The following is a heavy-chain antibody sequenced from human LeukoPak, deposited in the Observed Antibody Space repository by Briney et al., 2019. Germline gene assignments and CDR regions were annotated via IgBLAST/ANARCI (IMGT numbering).Heavy chain of an antibody. CDR2: IRYDGSNK. CDR1: GFTFSSYG. V-gene: IGHV3-30*02. J-gene: IGHJ4*02. D-gene: IGHD5-18*01. CDR3: AKFSLVLDSYGYEGDY. Sequence: PGGSLRLSCAASGFTFSSYGMHWVRQAPGKGLEWVAFIRYDGSNKYYADSVKGRFTISRDNSKNTLYLQMNSLRAEDTAVYYCAKFSLVLDSYGYEGDYWGQGTLVTVSS.